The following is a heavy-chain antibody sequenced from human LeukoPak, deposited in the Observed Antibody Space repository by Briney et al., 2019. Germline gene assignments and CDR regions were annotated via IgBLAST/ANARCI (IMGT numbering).Heavy chain of an antibody. CDR3: ARERTYDY. CDR1: GYTFISYA. J-gene: IGHJ4*02. Sequence: TGGSLRLSCAASGYTFISYAMSWARQAPGKGLEWVSAVSGSGGSTYYADSVKGRFTVSRDNSKDTLYLQMNSLRAEDTAVYYCARERTYDYWGQGTLVTVSS. CDR2: VSGSGGST. V-gene: IGHV3-23*01.